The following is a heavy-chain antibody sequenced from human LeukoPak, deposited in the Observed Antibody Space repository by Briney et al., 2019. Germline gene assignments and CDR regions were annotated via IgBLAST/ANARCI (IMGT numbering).Heavy chain of an antibody. D-gene: IGHD2/OR15-2a*01. Sequence: PSETLSLTCTVSGGSISSNNYYWGWIRQPPGKGLEWIGSIYYSGSTYYNPSLKSRVTISVDTSKNQFSLRLSSVSAADTAVYYCARLGWGSMMWDYWGQGTLVIFSS. V-gene: IGHV4-39*01. J-gene: IGHJ4*02. CDR3: ARLGWGSMMWDY. CDR2: IYYSGST. CDR1: GGSISSNNYY.